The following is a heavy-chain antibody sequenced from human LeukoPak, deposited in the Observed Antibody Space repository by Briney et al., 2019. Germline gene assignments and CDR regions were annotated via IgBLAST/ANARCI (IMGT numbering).Heavy chain of an antibody. V-gene: IGHV1-69*01. J-gene: IGHJ3*02. Sequence: SVKVSCKASGGTLSNYAIIWVRQAPGQGLEWMGGIIPIFGTANYAQKFQGRVTITADESTSTAYMELSSLRSEDTAVYYCATDGRGAFDIWGQGTMVTVSS. CDR2: IIPIFGTA. D-gene: IGHD3-10*01. CDR1: GGTLSNYA. CDR3: ATDGRGAFDI.